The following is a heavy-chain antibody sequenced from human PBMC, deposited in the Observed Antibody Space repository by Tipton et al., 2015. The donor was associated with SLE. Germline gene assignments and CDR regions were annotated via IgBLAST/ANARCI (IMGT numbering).Heavy chain of an antibody. Sequence: TLSLTCTVSGGSISSGSYYWSWIRQPAGKGLEWIGYIYTSGSTNYNPSLKSRVTISVDTSKNQFSLKLSSVTAADTAVYYCAKDKRRSSGWGKFDSWGQGTLVTVSS. CDR1: GGSISSGSYY. CDR3: AKDKRRSSGWGKFDS. CDR2: IYTSGST. J-gene: IGHJ4*02. V-gene: IGHV4-61*09. D-gene: IGHD6-19*01.